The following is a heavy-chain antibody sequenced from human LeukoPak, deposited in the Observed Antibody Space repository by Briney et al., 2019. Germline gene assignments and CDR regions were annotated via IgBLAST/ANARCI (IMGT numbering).Heavy chain of an antibody. CDR3: AKDDYYDTSGYRD. D-gene: IGHD3-22*01. CDR1: GFPFSSHG. Sequence: GGSLRLSCAGSGFPFSSHGMNWVRQAPGKGLEWVSGISPGGGPTYYADSVRGRFTISRDDSKNTLYLQMKNLRAEDTAVYYCAKDDYYDTSGYRDWGQGTLVTVSS. V-gene: IGHV3-23*01. CDR2: ISPGGGPT. J-gene: IGHJ4*02.